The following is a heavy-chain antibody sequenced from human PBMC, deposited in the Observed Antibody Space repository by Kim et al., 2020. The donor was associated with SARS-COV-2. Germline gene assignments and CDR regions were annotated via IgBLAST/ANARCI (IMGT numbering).Heavy chain of an antibody. CDR3: ARLTNYYGSGSYLFDY. D-gene: IGHD3-10*01. Sequence: LKRRVTISVDTSKNQFSLKLSSVTAADTAVYYCARLTNYYGSGSYLFDYWGQGTLVTVSS. V-gene: IGHV4-59*08. J-gene: IGHJ4*02.